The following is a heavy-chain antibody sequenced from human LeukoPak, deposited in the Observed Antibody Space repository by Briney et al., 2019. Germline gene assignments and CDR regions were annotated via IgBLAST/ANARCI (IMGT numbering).Heavy chain of an antibody. Sequence: WGSLRLSCAASGFTFSSYSTNWVRQAPGKGLEWVSSISSSSSYIYYADSVKGRFTISRDNAKNSLYLQMNSLRAEDTAVYYCARDDHDDYGPDVRGPGNTVTASS. CDR2: ISSSSSYI. J-gene: IGHJ6*02. CDR3: ARDDHDDYGPDV. V-gene: IGHV3-21*01. CDR1: GFTFSSYS. D-gene: IGHD4/OR15-4a*01.